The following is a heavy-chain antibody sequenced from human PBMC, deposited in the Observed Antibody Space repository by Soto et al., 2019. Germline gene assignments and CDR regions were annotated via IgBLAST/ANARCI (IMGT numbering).Heavy chain of an antibody. CDR1: GYTFTSYG. Sequence: SVKVSCKASGYTFTSYGIIWVRQAPGQGLEWMGRIIPILGIANNAQKFQGRVTITADKSTSIAYMELSSLRSEDTAVYYCARVLRGLRYFDWPGMDVWGQGTTVTVSS. D-gene: IGHD3-9*01. V-gene: IGHV1-69*04. CDR3: ARVLRGLRYFDWPGMDV. J-gene: IGHJ6*02. CDR2: IIPILGIA.